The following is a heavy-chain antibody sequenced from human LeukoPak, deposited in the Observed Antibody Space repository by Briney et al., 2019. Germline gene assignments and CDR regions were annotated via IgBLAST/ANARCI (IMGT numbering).Heavy chain of an antibody. CDR1: GYTFTSYY. V-gene: IGHV1-46*01. CDR3: ARDAFVIEDRQKTYSSYRDV. CDR2: INPSGGST. J-gene: IGHJ6*03. D-gene: IGHD3-16*02. Sequence: GASVKVSCKASGYTFTSYYMHWVRQAPGQGLEWMGIINPSGGSTSYAQKFQGRVTMTRDMSTSTVYMELSSLRSEDTAVYYCARDAFVIEDRQKTYSSYRDVGGNGPPVTVSS.